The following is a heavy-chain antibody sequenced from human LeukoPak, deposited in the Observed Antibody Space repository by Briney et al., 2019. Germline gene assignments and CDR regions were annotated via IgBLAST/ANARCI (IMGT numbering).Heavy chain of an antibody. CDR1: GFTFGDYA. J-gene: IGHJ4*02. CDR3: TTDQELLLFSLVDY. D-gene: IGHD1-26*01. CDR2: IRSKAYGGTT. V-gene: IGHV3-49*03. Sequence: SGGSLRLSCTASGFTFGDYAMSWFRQAPGKGLEWVGFIRSKAYGGTTEYAASVKGRFTISRDDSKSIAYLQMNSLKTEDTAVYYCTTDQELLLFSLVDYWGQGTLVTVSS.